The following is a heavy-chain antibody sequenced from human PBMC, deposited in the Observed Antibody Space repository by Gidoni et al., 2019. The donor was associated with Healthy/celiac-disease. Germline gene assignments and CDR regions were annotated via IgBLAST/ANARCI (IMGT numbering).Heavy chain of an antibody. V-gene: IGHV3-21*01. D-gene: IGHD2-2*01. CDR2: ISSSSSYI. Sequence: EVQLVESGGGLVKPGGSLSLSCAASGFTFSSYSMNWVRQAPGKGLEWVSYISSSSSYIDYADSVKGRFTISRDNAKNSLYLQMNSLRAEDTAVYYCARVQLRGERNFDYWGQGTLVTVSS. CDR1: GFTFSSYS. CDR3: ARVQLRGERNFDY. J-gene: IGHJ4*02.